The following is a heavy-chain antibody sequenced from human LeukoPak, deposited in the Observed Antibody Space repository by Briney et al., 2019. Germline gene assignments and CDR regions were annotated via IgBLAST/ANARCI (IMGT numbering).Heavy chain of an antibody. D-gene: IGHD5-18*01. CDR2: INHSGST. Sequence: SETLSLTCTVSGGSISGYYWSWIRQPPGKGLEWIGEINHSGSTNYNPSLKSRVTTSVDTSKNQFSLKLSSVTAADTAVYYCARGVGYSYGSFDYWGQGTLVTVSS. J-gene: IGHJ4*02. CDR3: ARGVGYSYGSFDY. V-gene: IGHV4-34*01. CDR1: GGSISGYY.